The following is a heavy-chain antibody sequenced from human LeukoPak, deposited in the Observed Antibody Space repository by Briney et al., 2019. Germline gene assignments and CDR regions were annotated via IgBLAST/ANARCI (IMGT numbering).Heavy chain of an antibody. V-gene: IGHV3-23*01. CDR3: AKDPNGGYVGAFDA. D-gene: IGHD5-12*01. Sequence: GGSLRLSCAASGSTFSSYAMTWVRQAPGKGLEWISSITGTGAGTQYADSVKGRFTISRDNSKNTLYLQMNSLRADDTALYYCAKDPNGGYVGAFDAWGQGTMVTVSS. CDR1: GSTFSSYA. J-gene: IGHJ3*01. CDR2: ITGTGAGT.